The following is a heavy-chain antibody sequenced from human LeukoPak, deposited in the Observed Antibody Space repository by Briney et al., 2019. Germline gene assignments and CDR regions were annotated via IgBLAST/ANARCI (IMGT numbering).Heavy chain of an antibody. Sequence: GASVKVSCKASGYTFTSYGISWVRQAPGQGLEWMGWISAYNGNTNYAQKLQGRVTMTTDTSTSTAYMELRSLRSDDTAVYYCARVPPLDPSRYYDFWSGYTGFDYWGQGTLVTVSS. D-gene: IGHD3-3*01. CDR1: GYTFTSYG. CDR3: ARVPPLDPSRYYDFWSGYTGFDY. V-gene: IGHV1-18*01. J-gene: IGHJ4*02. CDR2: ISAYNGNT.